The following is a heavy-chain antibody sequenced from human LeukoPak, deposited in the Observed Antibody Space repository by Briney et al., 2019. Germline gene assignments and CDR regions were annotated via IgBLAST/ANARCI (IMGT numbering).Heavy chain of an antibody. V-gene: IGHV3-7*01. CDR3: ARERFHGSGAPRYDY. CDR1: GFTFSSYW. CDR2: IKQDGSEK. J-gene: IGHJ4*02. D-gene: IGHD3-10*01. Sequence: GGSLRLSCAASGFTFSSYWMSWVRQAPGKGLEWVANIKQDGSEKYYVDSVKGRFTISRDNAKNSLYLQMNSRRAEDTAVYYCARERFHGSGAPRYDYWGQGILVTVSS.